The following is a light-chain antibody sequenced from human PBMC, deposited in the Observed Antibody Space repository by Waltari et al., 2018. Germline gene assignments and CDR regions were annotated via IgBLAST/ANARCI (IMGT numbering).Light chain of an antibody. CDR2: LGS. CDR1: QSLLRSNGENY. V-gene: IGKV2-28*01. CDR3: MQGLEPPYT. Sequence: DIVMTQSPLSLPVTPGEPASISCRSSQSLLRSNGENYLDWYLQKPGQPPQLLIYLGSNRASGVPDRFSGSGSGTDFTLQIDRVAADDVGIYYCMQGLEPPYTFGQGTKPEIK. J-gene: IGKJ2*01.